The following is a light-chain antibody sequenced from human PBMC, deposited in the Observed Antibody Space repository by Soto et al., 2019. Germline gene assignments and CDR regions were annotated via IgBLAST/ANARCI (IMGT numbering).Light chain of an antibody. CDR3: CSYAGSRTYV. CDR2: EDS. V-gene: IGLV2-23*01. CDR1: SSDVGSYNL. Sequence: QSVLTQPASVSGSPGQSITISCTGTSSDVGSYNLVSWYQQHPGKAPKLMIYEDSQRPSGVSNRFSGSKSGNTASLTISGLQAEDEADYYCCSYAGSRTYVFGTGTKLTV. J-gene: IGLJ1*01.